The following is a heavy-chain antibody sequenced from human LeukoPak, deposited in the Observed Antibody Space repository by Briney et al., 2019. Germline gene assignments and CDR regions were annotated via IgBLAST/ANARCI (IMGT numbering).Heavy chain of an antibody. V-gene: IGHV4-39*01. CDR1: GGSISSSSYY. CDR3: ARQPIWFGEFPVDP. J-gene: IGHJ5*02. Sequence: PSETLSLACTVSGGSISSSSYYWGWIRQPPGKGLEWIGSIYYSGSTYYNPSLKSRVTISVDTSKNQFSLKLSSVTAADTAVYYRARQPIWFGEFPVDPWGQGTLVTVSS. CDR2: IYYSGST. D-gene: IGHD3-10*01.